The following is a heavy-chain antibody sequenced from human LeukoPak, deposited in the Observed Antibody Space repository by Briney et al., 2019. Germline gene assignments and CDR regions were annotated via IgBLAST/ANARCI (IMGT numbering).Heavy chain of an antibody. J-gene: IGHJ5*02. D-gene: IGHD3-22*01. CDR3: ARNRNYYDSSGDSGWFDP. V-gene: IGHV4-39*07. CDR2: IYTSGST. CDR1: GGSITSSSYY. Sequence: SETQSLTCTVSGGSITSSSYYWAWIRQPPGKGLEWIGRIYTSGSTNYNPSLKSRVTMSVDTSKNQFSLKLSSVTAADTAVYYCARNRNYYDSSGDSGWFDPWGQGTLVTVSS.